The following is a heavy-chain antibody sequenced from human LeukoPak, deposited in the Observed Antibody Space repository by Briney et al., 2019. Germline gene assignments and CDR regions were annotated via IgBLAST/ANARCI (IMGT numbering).Heavy chain of an antibody. V-gene: IGHV3-30*02. Sequence: GGSLRLSCAASGFTFSSYGMHWVRQAPGKGLEWVAFIRYDGSNKYYADSVKGRFAISRDNSKNTLYLQMNSLGAEDTAVYYCAKDTLAMVRGVSLFDYWGQGTLVTVSS. D-gene: IGHD3-10*01. CDR1: GFTFSSYG. J-gene: IGHJ4*02. CDR2: IRYDGSNK. CDR3: AKDTLAMVRGVSLFDY.